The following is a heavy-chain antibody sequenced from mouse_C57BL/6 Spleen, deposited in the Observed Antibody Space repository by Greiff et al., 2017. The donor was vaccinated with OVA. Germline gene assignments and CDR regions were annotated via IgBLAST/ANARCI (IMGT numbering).Heavy chain of an antibody. CDR1: GYTFTDYY. Sequence: EVQLQQSGPELVKPGASVKISCKASGYTFTDYYMNWVKQSHGKSLEWIGDLNPNNGGTSYNQKFKGKATLTVDKSSSTAYMELRSLTSEDSAVYYCARGDGYGSYYAMDDWGQGTSVTVSS. D-gene: IGHD1-1*01. CDR2: LNPNNGGT. V-gene: IGHV1-26*01. CDR3: ARGDGYGSYYAMDD. J-gene: IGHJ4*01.